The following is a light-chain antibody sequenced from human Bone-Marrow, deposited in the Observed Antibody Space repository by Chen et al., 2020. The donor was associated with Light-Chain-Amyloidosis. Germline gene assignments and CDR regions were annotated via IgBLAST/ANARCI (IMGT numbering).Light chain of an antibody. J-gene: IGLJ2*01. CDR2: RDT. CDR3: QSADSSGTYEVI. Sequence: SYELTQTPSVSVSPGQTARLTCSGDDLPTKYAYWYQKKPGQAPVLVIHRDTERPSGISERFSGSSSGTTATLTISGVQAEDEADYHCQSADSSGTYEVIFGGGTKLTVL. CDR1: DLPTKY. V-gene: IGLV3-25*03.